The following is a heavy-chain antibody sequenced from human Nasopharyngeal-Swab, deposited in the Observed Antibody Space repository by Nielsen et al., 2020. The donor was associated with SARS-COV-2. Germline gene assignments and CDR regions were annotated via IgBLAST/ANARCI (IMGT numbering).Heavy chain of an antibody. CDR3: ARGDRSSTSAVL. CDR2: INPNNGDT. Sequence: WVRQAPGQGLEWMGRINPNNGDTECPQEFQGRLTMTRDTSITTAYLVLGSLTFDDTAVYYCARGDRSSTSAVLWGQGTLVTVSS. V-gene: IGHV1-2*06. J-gene: IGHJ4*02. D-gene: IGHD2-2*01.